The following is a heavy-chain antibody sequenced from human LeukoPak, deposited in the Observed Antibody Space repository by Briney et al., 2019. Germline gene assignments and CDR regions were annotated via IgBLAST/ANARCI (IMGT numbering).Heavy chain of an antibody. CDR1: GSTFNSYW. V-gene: IGHV5-51*01. Sequence: PGGSLEISCQGSGSTFNSYWIAGVRQVPGEGVEGLAIIYPADSATRYSPSFQGPPTISPDKSISTAFLQWRSLKPSDSAMYYCASLRSYSDAFDIWGQGTMVTVSS. D-gene: IGHD2-21*01. CDR2: IYPADSAT. CDR3: ASLRSYSDAFDI. J-gene: IGHJ3*02.